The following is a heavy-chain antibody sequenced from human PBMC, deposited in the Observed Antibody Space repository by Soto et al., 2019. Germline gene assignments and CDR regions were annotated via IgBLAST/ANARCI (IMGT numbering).Heavy chain of an antibody. CDR3: ARERGQPYDSSGIDY. CDR2: IYYSGST. Sequence: SETLSLTCTVSGGSVISGSYYWSWIRQPPGKGLEWIGYIYYSGSTNYNPSLKSRVTISVDTSKNQFSLKLSSVTAADTAAYYCARERGQPYDSSGIDYWGQGTLVTVS. D-gene: IGHD3-22*01. V-gene: IGHV4-61*01. CDR1: GGSVISGSYY. J-gene: IGHJ4*02.